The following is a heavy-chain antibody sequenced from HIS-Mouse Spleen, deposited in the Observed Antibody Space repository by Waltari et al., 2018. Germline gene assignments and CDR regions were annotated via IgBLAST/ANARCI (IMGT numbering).Heavy chain of an antibody. CDR3: AREIPYSSSWYDWYFDL. J-gene: IGHJ2*01. CDR1: GGSISSSSYY. V-gene: IGHV4-39*07. CDR2: IYYSGST. D-gene: IGHD6-13*01. Sequence: QLQLQESGPGLVKPSETLSLTCTVSGGSISSSSYYWGWIRQPPGKGLGWIGSIYYSGSTCYNPSLKSRVTISVDTSKNQFSLKLSSVTAADTAVYYCAREIPYSSSWYDWYFDLWCRGTLVTVSS.